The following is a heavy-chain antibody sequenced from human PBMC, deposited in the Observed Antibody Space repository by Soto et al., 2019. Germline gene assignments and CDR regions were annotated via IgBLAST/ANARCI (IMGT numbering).Heavy chain of an antibody. CDR2: IYYSGST. V-gene: IGHV4-4*02. J-gene: IGHJ4*02. Sequence: LETMSLTCRVSDGSIGGSNGWSWVRQPPGKGLEWIGEIYYSGSTNYNPSLKSRVTISVDTSKNQFSLKLSSVTAADTAVYYCARRYGGNFDYWGQGTLVTVSS. D-gene: IGHD3-16*01. CDR3: ARRYGGNFDY. CDR1: DGSIGGSNG.